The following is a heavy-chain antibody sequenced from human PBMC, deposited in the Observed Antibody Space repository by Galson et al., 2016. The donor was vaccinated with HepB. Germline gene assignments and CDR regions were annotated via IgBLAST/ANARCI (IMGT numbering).Heavy chain of an antibody. CDR3: ARGHCSAGYCYGWIDY. V-gene: IGHV3-23*01. CDR2: ITGGGGST. CDR1: GFTFSNFA. Sequence: SLRLSCAASGFTFSNFAMSWVRQAPGKGLEWVSDITGGGGSTHYADSVKGRFTISRDNSKNTLYLQMNSLGHEDTAMYYCARGHCSAGYCYGWIDYWGQGTLVTVSS. J-gene: IGHJ4*02. D-gene: IGHD2-15*01.